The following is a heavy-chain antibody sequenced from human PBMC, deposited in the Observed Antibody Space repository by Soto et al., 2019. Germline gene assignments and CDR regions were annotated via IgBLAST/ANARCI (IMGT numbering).Heavy chain of an antibody. CDR3: DIDSRYCTGYGCERAFVN. Sequence: QVQLQESGPGLVKPSQTLSLTCSVSGGSINSGNYYWSWIRQPPGKGPEFIGYIYYTGTTYYNPSLKSRVTLSVDTSKNQFSLKLTSVTAADTAVFFCDIDSRYCTGYGCERAFVNWGQGTLVTVSS. CDR2: IYYTGTT. D-gene: IGHD2-8*02. V-gene: IGHV4-30-4*01. CDR1: GGSINSGNYY. J-gene: IGHJ4*02.